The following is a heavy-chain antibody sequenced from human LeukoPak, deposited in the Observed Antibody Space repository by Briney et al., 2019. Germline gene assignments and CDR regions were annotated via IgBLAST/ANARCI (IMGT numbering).Heavy chain of an antibody. CDR1: GFTVSSNY. D-gene: IGHD2-21*02. CDR2: ISGSGGST. CDR3: ARAVTVVTRGGLVFDY. V-gene: IGHV3-23*01. Sequence: GGSLRLSCSASGFTVSSNYMSWVRQAPGKGLEWVSAISGSGGSTYYADSVKGRFTISRDNSKNTLYLQMNSLRDEDTSVYYCARAVTVVTRGGLVFDYWGQGTLVTVSS. J-gene: IGHJ4*02.